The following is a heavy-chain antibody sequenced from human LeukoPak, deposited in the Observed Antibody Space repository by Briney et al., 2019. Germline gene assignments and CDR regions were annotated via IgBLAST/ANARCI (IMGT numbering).Heavy chain of an antibody. J-gene: IGHJ4*02. Sequence: SETLSLTCTVSGYSISSGYYWGWIRQPPGKGLEWIGSIYHSGSTYYNPSLKSRVTISVDTSKNQFSLKLSSVTAADTAVYYCARDCVDYYGSGSPGGFDYWGQGTLVTVSS. CDR1: GYSISSGYY. CDR3: ARDCVDYYGSGSPGGFDY. V-gene: IGHV4-38-2*02. CDR2: IYHSGST. D-gene: IGHD3-10*01.